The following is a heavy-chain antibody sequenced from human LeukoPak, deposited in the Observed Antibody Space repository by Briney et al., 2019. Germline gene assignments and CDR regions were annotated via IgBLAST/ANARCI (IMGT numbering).Heavy chain of an antibody. CDR3: ARDQVVRGHRVWFDP. CDR2: VKQDGSDK. J-gene: IGHJ5*02. Sequence: GGSLRLSCAASGFTFSSYWMSWVRQTPGKGLEWVANVKQDGSDKYYGDSVKGRFTISRDNARNSLYLQMNSLRADGTAAYYCARDQVVRGHRVWFDPWGQGTLVTVSS. CDR1: GFTFSSYW. V-gene: IGHV3-7*01. D-gene: IGHD3-10*01.